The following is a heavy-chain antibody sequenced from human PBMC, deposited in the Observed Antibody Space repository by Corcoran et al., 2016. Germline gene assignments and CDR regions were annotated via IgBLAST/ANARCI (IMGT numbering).Heavy chain of an antibody. CDR3: ASSQYYDSSGRDY. V-gene: IGHV4-34*01. J-gene: IGHJ4*02. CDR2: INHSGST. Sequence: QVQLQQWGAGLLTPSETLSLTCAVYGGSFSGYYWSWIRQPPGTGLEWIGEINHSGSTNYNPSLKSRVTISVDTSKNQFSLKLSSVTAADTAVYYCASSQYYDSSGRDYWGQGTLVTVSS. CDR1: GGSFSGYY. D-gene: IGHD3-22*01.